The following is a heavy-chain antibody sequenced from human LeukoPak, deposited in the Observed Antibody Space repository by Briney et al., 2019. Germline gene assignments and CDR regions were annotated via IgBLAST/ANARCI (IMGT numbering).Heavy chain of an antibody. CDR1: GFTFSSYG. D-gene: IGHD1-26*01. J-gene: IGHJ4*02. CDR2: ISYDGSNK. CDR3: AKDQGIVGATGY. V-gene: IGHV3-30*18. Sequence: GGSLRLSCAASGFTFSSYGMHWVRQAPGKGLEWVAVISYDGSNKYYADSVKGRFTISRDNSKNTLYLQMNSLRAEDTAVYYCAKDQGIVGATGYWGQGTLVTVSS.